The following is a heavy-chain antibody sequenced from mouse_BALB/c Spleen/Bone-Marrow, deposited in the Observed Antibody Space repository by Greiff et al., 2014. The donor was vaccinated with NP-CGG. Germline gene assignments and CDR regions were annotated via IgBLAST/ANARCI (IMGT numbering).Heavy chain of an antibody. V-gene: IGHV5-15*02. CDR3: ARETTRGAMDY. CDR1: GFTFSDYG. J-gene: IGHJ4*01. Sequence: EVNLVESGGALVQPGGSRKLSCAASGFTFSDYGMAWVRQAPGKGPEWVAFISNLAYSIYYTDTVTGRFTISRENAKNTLYLEMSSLRSEDTAMYYCARETTRGAMDYWGQGTSVTVSS. D-gene: IGHD2-1*01. CDR2: ISNLAYSI.